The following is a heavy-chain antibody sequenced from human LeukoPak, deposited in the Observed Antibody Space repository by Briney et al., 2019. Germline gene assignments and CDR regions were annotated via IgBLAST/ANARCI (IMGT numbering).Heavy chain of an antibody. CDR2: ISYDGSNK. CDR1: GFTFSSYA. V-gene: IGHV3-30-3*01. D-gene: IGHD6-19*01. J-gene: IGHJ4*02. Sequence: PGRSLRLSCAASGFTFSSYAMHWVRQAPGKGLEWVAVISYDGSNKYYADSVKGRFTISRDNSKNTLYLQMNSLRAEDTAVYYCARDLDSSGWYGPFDYWGQGTLVTVSS. CDR3: ARDLDSSGWYGPFDY.